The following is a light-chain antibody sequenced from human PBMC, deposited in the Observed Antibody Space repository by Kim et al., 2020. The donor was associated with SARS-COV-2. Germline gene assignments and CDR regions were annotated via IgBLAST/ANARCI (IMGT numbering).Light chain of an antibody. J-gene: IGKJ2*01. CDR3: QQSHSPPFT. V-gene: IGKV1-39*01. Sequence: SASGGERVTITGRASQSIRNYLDWYQHKPGKPPKVLIYAASTLQSGVPSRFSGSGSGTDFTLTISSLQPEDFATYYCQQSHSPPFTFGQGTKLEI. CDR2: AAS. CDR1: QSIRNY.